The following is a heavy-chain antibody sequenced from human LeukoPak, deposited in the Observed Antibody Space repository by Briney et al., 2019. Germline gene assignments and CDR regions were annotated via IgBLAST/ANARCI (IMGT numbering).Heavy chain of an antibody. Sequence: KPSQTLSLTCAISGDSVSSNSAAWSWIRQSPSRGLEWLGRTYYRSKWYNDYAVSVESRITINPDTSKNQFSLQLNSVTPEDTAVYYCAREGYSGYREFDYWGQGTLVTVSS. J-gene: IGHJ4*02. D-gene: IGHD5-12*01. CDR1: GDSVSSNSAA. V-gene: IGHV6-1*01. CDR3: AREGYSGYREFDY. CDR2: TYYRSKWYN.